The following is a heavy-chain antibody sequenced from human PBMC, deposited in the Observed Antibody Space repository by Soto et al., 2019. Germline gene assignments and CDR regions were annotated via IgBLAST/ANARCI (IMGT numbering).Heavy chain of an antibody. CDR2: IYHSGST. Sequence: QLQLQESGSGLVKPSQTLSLTCAVSGGSISSGGYSWSWIRQPQGKGLEWIGYIYHSGSTYYNPSLKSRVTISVDRSKNQFSLKLSSVTAADTAVYYCASLYYYDSSGYYGSYYFDYWGQGTLVTVSS. CDR1: GGSISSGGYS. V-gene: IGHV4-30-2*01. D-gene: IGHD3-22*01. J-gene: IGHJ4*02. CDR3: ASLYYYDSSGYYGSYYFDY.